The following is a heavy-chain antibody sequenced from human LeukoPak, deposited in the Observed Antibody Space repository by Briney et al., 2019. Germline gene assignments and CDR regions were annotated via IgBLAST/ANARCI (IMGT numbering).Heavy chain of an antibody. V-gene: IGHV3-7*01. J-gene: IGHJ4*02. CDR2: INQDGSEK. CDR1: GFTFSSHW. Sequence: PGGSLRLSCAASGFTFSSHWMSWIRQAPGTGLERVANINQDGSEKYYVDSVKGRFIISRDNAKNSLYLQMNSLRAEDTAVYYCARDGFDEGIYFDYWGQGTLVTVSS. D-gene: IGHD3-9*01. CDR3: ARDGFDEGIYFDY.